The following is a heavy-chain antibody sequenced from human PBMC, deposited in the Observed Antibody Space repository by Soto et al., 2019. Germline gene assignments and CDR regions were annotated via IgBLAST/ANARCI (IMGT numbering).Heavy chain of an antibody. CDR1: GDSVSSNSAA. V-gene: IGHV6-1*01. CDR2: TYYRSKWYH. J-gene: IGHJ4*02. Sequence: PSQTLSLTCAISGDSVSSNSAAWNWIRQFPSGGLEWLGKTYYRSKWYHDYSISVRSRITINPDTSRNQFSLQLISVTPDDTAVYYCTRAALAYYFEYWGQGTLVTVSS. CDR3: TRAALAYYFEY.